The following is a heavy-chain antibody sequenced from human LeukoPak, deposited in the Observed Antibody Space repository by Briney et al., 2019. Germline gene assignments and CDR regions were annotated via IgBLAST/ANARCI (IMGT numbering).Heavy chain of an antibody. Sequence: PGGSLRLSCAASGFTFSSYGMHWVRQAPGKGLKWVAVIWYDGSNKYYGDSVKGRFTISRDNSKKTLYLQMNSLRVEDTAVYYCARGDSYNDAEYLQHWGQGTLVSVS. CDR3: ARGDSYNDAEYLQH. CDR2: IWYDGSNK. J-gene: IGHJ1*01. CDR1: GFTFSSYG. D-gene: IGHD5-24*01. V-gene: IGHV3-33*01.